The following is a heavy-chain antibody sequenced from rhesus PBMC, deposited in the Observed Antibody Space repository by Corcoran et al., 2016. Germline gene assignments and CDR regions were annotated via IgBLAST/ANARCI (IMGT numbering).Heavy chain of an antibody. J-gene: IGHJ4*01. V-gene: IGHV4-80*01. CDR2: RNGDRWKT. D-gene: IGHD2-21*01. CDR1: GASFTCAC. Sequence: QVQLQESGPGLVKPSETLSLTCTVSGASFTCACWLWIRQSPGKGLEWLGERNGDRWKTKYHPSFKSRITISKDASKNQFSLNLNSVTAADTAMYYCTRAPSGWGAAYWGQGVLVTVSS. CDR3: TRAPSGWGAAY.